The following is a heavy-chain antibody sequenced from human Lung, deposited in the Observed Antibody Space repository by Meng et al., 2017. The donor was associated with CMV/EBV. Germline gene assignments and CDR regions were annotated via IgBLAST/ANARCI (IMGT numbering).Heavy chain of an antibody. V-gene: IGHV3-21*01. Sequence: GESLKISCAASGFTFNTYTMNWVRQAPGKGLEWVSSISGSSSFTYYADSVKGRFTISRDNAKNSLYLQMNSLRAEDTAVYYCARQKGATLDYFDYWGQGTLDXVST. CDR1: GFTFNTYT. J-gene: IGHJ4*02. CDR2: ISGSSSFT. D-gene: IGHD1-26*01. CDR3: ARQKGATLDYFDY.